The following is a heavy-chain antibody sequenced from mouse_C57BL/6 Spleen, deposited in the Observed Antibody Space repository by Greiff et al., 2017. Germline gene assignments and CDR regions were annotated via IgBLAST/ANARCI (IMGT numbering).Heavy chain of an antibody. D-gene: IGHD2-3*01. CDR3: ARRAGYYYHWYFDV. J-gene: IGHJ1*03. CDR2: IDPSDSYT. Sequence: VQLQQPGAELVMPGASVKLSCKASGYTFTSYWMHWVKQRPGQGLEWIGEIDPSDSYTNYNQKFKGKSTLTVDKSSSTAYMQLSILTSEDSAVYYCARRAGYYYHWYFDVWGTGTTVTVSS. V-gene: IGHV1-69*01. CDR1: GYTFTSYW.